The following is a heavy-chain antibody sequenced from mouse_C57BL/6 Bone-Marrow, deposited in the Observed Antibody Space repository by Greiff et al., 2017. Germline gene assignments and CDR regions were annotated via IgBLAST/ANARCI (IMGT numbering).Heavy chain of an antibody. CDR1: GIDFSRYW. CDR3: ARLRQYFDF. V-gene: IGHV4-1*01. Sequence: EVQLVESGGGLVQPGGSLNISCAASGIDFSRYWMSWVRRAPGKGLEWIGEINPDSSTINYAPSLKDKFIFYRDNAKKTLYLQMSKVRSEDTALYYRARLRQYFDFWGTGTTLTVSS. CDR2: INPDSSTI. D-gene: IGHD2-12*01. J-gene: IGHJ1*03.